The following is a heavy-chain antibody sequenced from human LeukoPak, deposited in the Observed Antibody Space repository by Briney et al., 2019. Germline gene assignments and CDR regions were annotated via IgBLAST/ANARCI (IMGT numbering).Heavy chain of an antibody. CDR3: ARDLGSYNRYYFDF. D-gene: IGHD1-14*01. Sequence: SETLSLTCTVSGGSISSYYWSWIRQPAGKGLEWIGLIYTSGSTNYNPSLKSRVTMSVDTSKNQFSLKLIFVTAADTAVYYCARDLGSYNRYYFDFWGQGTLVTVSS. CDR2: IYTSGST. V-gene: IGHV4-4*07. CDR1: GGSISSYY. J-gene: IGHJ4*02.